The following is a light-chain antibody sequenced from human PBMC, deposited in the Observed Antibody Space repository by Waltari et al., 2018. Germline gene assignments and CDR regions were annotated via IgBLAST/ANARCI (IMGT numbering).Light chain of an antibody. Sequence: PSVSVSPGQTVTISCSGDKLGEKFACWYQQKPGHSPVLVIYQDDKRPSGIPERFSGSNSGNTATLTITETQSMDEADYFCQTWDRSTGVFGTGTTVTVL. V-gene: IGLV3-1*01. CDR2: QDD. CDR3: QTWDRSTGV. CDR1: KLGEKF. J-gene: IGLJ1*01.